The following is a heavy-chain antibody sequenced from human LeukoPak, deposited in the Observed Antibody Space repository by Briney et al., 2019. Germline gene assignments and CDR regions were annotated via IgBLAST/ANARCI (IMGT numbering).Heavy chain of an antibody. CDR1: GVPINSHY. Sequence: PSETLPLTCTVSGVPINSHYWSWLRQPPGKGLEWIGHISYSGSTNYNPSLKSRVTISVDTSKNQFSLKLRSVTAADTAVYYCARDSHDYGDYGVWGKGTTVTVSS. CDR3: ARDSHDYGDYGV. CDR2: ISYSGST. J-gene: IGHJ6*04. V-gene: IGHV4-59*11. D-gene: IGHD4-17*01.